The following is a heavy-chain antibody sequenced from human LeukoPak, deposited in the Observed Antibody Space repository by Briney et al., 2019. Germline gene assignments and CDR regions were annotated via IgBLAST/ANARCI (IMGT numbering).Heavy chain of an antibody. CDR1: GFTVSSNY. D-gene: IGHD3-22*01. CDR2: IYSGGST. J-gene: IGHJ4*02. Sequence: GSLRLSCAASGFTVSSNYMSWVRQAPGKGLEWVSVIYSGGSTYYADSVKGRFTISRDNSKNTLYLQMNSLRAEDTAVYYCARMYYDSSGYFWRFYHFDYWGQGTLVTVSS. CDR3: ARMYYDSSGYFWRFYHFDY. V-gene: IGHV3-53*01.